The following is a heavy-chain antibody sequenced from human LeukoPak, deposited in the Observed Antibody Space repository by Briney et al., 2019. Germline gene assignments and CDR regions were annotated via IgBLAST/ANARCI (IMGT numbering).Heavy chain of an antibody. D-gene: IGHD2-2*01. J-gene: IGHJ6*02. CDR1: GFTVSSNY. V-gene: IGHV3-21*01. CDR3: ARDRQDIVVVPAAWVYYGMGV. Sequence: GGSLRLSCAASGFTVSSNYMSWVRQAPGKGLEWVPSISSSSSYIYYADSVKGRFTISRDNAKNSLYLQMNSLRAEDTAVYYCARDRQDIVVVPAAWVYYGMGVWGQGTTVTVSS. CDR2: ISSSSSYI.